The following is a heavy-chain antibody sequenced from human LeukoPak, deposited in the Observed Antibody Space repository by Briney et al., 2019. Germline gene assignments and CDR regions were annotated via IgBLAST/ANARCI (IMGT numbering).Heavy chain of an antibody. V-gene: IGHV4-30-4*01. Sequence: SETLSLTCTVSGGFISSGSYYWSWSRQPPGKGLEWIGFIFYSGSTYYNPSLKSRVTISVDTSKNQFSLKLNSVTAADTAVYYCARRGGGGNPTDGAFDIWGQGTMVTVSS. CDR2: IFYSGST. D-gene: IGHD4-23*01. CDR1: GGFISSGSYY. J-gene: IGHJ3*02. CDR3: ARRGGGGNPTDGAFDI.